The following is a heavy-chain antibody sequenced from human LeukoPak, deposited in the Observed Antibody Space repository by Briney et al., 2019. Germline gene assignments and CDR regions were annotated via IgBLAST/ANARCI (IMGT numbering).Heavy chain of an antibody. V-gene: IGHV4-4*07. Sequence: SETLSLTCTVSGGSISSYYWSWIRQPAGKGLEWIGRIYTSGSTNYNPSLKSRVTMSVDTSKNQFSLKLSSVTAADTAVYYCARELNGRGSSSWYGPYYYYYYGMDVWGQGTTVTVSS. J-gene: IGHJ6*02. CDR2: IYTSGST. CDR3: ARELNGRGSSSWYGPYYYYYYGMDV. D-gene: IGHD6-13*01. CDR1: GGSISSYY.